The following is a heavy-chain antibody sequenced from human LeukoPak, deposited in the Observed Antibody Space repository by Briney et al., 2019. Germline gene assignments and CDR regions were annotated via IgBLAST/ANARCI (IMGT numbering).Heavy chain of an antibody. D-gene: IGHD2-21*02. CDR2: IYYSGST. CDR3: ARLVVTATYDAFDI. J-gene: IGHJ3*02. Sequence: SETLSLTCTVSGGSISSYYWSWIRQPPGKGLEWIGYIYYSGSTNYNPSLKSRVTISVDTSKNLFSLKLSSVTAADTAVYYCARLVVTATYDAFDIWGQGTMVTVSS. V-gene: IGHV4-59*08. CDR1: GGSISSYY.